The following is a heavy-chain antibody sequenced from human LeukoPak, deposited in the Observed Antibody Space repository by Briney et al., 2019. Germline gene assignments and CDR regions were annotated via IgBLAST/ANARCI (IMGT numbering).Heavy chain of an antibody. CDR1: GFSLSTSGVG. J-gene: IGHJ5*02. Sequence: EPGPTLVKPTQTLTLTCTFSGFSLSTSGVGVGWIRQPPGKALEWLALIYWDDDKRYSPSLKSRLTITKDTSKNQVVLTMTNMDPVDTATYYCAHYGSGSYYNVTPFDPWGQGTLVTVSS. V-gene: IGHV2-5*02. CDR3: AHYGSGSYYNVTPFDP. D-gene: IGHD3-10*01. CDR2: IYWDDDK.